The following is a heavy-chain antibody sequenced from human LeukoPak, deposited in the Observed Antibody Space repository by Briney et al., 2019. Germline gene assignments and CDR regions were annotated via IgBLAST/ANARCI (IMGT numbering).Heavy chain of an antibody. V-gene: IGHV4-59*01. CDR1: GGSLSGYY. J-gene: IGHJ4*02. CDR2: IYYDGST. CDR3: ARAAAAAEYYFDY. Sequence: PSETLSLTCTVSGGSLSGYYWSWIRQPPGKGLEWIGFIYYDGSTNYNPSLESRVSLSVYTSRNQFSLKLTSVTAADTAVYYCARAAAAAEYYFDYWGQGTLVTVSS. D-gene: IGHD6-13*01.